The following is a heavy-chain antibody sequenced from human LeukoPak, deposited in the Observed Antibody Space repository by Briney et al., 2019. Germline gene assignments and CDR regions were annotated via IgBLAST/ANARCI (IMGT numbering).Heavy chain of an antibody. V-gene: IGHV4-59*08. CDR2: IYYTGTT. CDR3: ARVRNYYDSSGYYSLDY. J-gene: IGHJ4*02. CDR1: GGTISGYY. Sequence: SETLSLTCTVSGGTISGYYWSWIRQPPGKGLEWIGYIYYTGTTNYNPSLKSRVTISVDRYKNQFSLKLSSVTAADTAVYYCARVRNYYDSSGYYSLDYWGQGTRVTVSS. D-gene: IGHD3-22*01.